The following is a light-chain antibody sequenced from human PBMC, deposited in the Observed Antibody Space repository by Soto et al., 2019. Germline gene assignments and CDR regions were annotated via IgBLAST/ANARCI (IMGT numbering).Light chain of an antibody. CDR3: QSYDSTNHVV. CDR2: EDN. Sequence: NFMLTQPHSVSESPGKTVTSSCTGSSGNVASNYVQWYQQRPGSAPTTVIYEDNRRPSGVPDRFSASIDSSSNSASLTISVLKTEDEADYYCQSYDSTNHVVFGGGTKLTVL. CDR1: SGNVASNY. V-gene: IGLV6-57*02. J-gene: IGLJ2*01.